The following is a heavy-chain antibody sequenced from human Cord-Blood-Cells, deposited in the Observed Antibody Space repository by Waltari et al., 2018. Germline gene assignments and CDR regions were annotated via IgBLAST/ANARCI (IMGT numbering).Heavy chain of an antibody. CDR2: IKQDGSEK. J-gene: IGHJ4*02. CDR1: GLTFSSYW. Sequence: EVQLVESGGGLVQPGGSLRLSCPASGLTFSSYWISWVRQAPGKGLEWVANIKQDGSEKYYVDSVKGRFTISRDNAKNSLYLQMNSLRAEDTAVYYCARPTGAPDYWGQGTLVTVSS. V-gene: IGHV3-7*05. D-gene: IGHD7-27*01. CDR3: ARPTGAPDY.